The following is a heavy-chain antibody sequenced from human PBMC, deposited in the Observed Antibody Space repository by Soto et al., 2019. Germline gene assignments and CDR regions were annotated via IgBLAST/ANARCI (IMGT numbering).Heavy chain of an antibody. J-gene: IGHJ4*02. CDR2: IGARGAGT. D-gene: IGHD2-21*02. Sequence: VQLLESGGGLVQPGGSLRLSCAGSGFTFSSYTMAWVRQAPGKGLEWVSGIGARGAGTYYADSVKGRFSISRDDSRDTLYLQMNSLRAEDTAVYYCAKTGPVTAKIRFDYWGQGALVTVSS. CDR1: GFTFSSYT. V-gene: IGHV3-23*01. CDR3: AKTGPVTAKIRFDY.